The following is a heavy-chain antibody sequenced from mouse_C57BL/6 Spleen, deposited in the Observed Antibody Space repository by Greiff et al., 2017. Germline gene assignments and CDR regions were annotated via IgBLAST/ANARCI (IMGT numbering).Heavy chain of an antibody. D-gene: IGHD1-1*01. V-gene: IGHV5-9*01. CDR1: GFTFSSYT. CDR3: ARHIYYGSSYWYFDV. CDR2: ISGGGGNT. Sequence: DVKLVESGGGLVKPGGSLKLSCAASGFTFSSYTMSWVRQTPEKRLEWVATISGGGGNTYYPDSVKGRFTISRDNAKNTLYLQMSSLRSEDTALYYCARHIYYGSSYWYFDVWGTGTTVTVSS. J-gene: IGHJ1*03.